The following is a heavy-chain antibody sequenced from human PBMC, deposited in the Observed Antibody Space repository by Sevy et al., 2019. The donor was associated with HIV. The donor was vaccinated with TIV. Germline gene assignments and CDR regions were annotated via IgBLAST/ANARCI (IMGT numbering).Heavy chain of an antibody. CDR2: IWFDGSNI. V-gene: IGHV3-33*01. CDR1: GFTFGSYG. CDR3: ARERTYLFDY. Sequence: GGSLRLSCVASGFTFGSYGMLWVRQAPGKGLEWVADIWFDGSNIHYADSVRGRFTISRDNSKNTLSLQMSSLRAEDTAVYYCARERTYLFDYCGQGTLVNVSS. J-gene: IGHJ4*02.